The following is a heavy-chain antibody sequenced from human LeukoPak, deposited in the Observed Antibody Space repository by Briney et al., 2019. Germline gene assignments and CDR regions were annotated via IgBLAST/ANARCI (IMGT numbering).Heavy chain of an antibody. CDR2: ISGSGGST. CDR3: VLLERGYSYGYADY. J-gene: IGHJ4*02. Sequence: GGSLRLSCAASGFTFSSYAMSWVRQAPGKGLEWVSAISGSGGSTYYADSVKGRFTISRDNSKNTLYLQMNSLRAEDTAVYYCVLLERGYSYGYADYWGQGTLVTVSS. V-gene: IGHV3-23*01. D-gene: IGHD5-18*01. CDR1: GFTFSSYA.